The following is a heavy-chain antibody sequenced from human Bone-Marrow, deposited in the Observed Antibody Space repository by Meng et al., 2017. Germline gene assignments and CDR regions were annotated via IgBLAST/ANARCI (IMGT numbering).Heavy chain of an antibody. J-gene: IGHJ4*02. V-gene: IGHV3-49*04. CDR1: GFTFGDYA. D-gene: IGHD6-19*01. CDR3: TRDGYSSGWSTAELVSDY. CDR2: IRSKAYGGTT. Sequence: GESLKISCTASGFTFGDYAMSWVRQAPGKGLEWVGFIRSKAYGGTTEYAASVKGRFTISRDDSKSIAYLQMNSLKTEDTAVYYCTRDGYSSGWSTAELVSDYWGQGTLVTVSS.